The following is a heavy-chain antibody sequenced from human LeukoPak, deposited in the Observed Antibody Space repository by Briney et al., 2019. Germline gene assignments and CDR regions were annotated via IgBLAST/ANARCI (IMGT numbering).Heavy chain of an antibody. Sequence: GGSLRLSCAASGFTFSSYWMSWVRQAPGKGLEWVANIKQDGSEKYYVDSVKGRFTISRDNAKNSLYLQMNSLRAEDTAVYYCARSYDYVWGSYRYLDYWGQGTLVTVSS. CDR1: GFTFSSYW. D-gene: IGHD3-16*02. CDR2: IKQDGSEK. J-gene: IGHJ4*02. CDR3: ARSYDYVWGSYRYLDY. V-gene: IGHV3-7*01.